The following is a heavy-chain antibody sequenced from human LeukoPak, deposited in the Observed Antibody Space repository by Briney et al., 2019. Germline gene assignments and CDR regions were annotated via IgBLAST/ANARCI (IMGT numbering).Heavy chain of an antibody. J-gene: IGHJ4*02. CDR2: ISAYNGNT. CDR3: ARGVGFYCSSTSCYEGLDY. Sequence: GASVKVSCKASGYTFTSYGISWVRQAPGQGLEWMGWISAYNGNTNYAQKLQGRATMTTDTSTSTAYMELRSLRSDDTAVYYCARGVGFYCSSTSCYEGLDYWGQGTLVTVSS. V-gene: IGHV1-18*01. D-gene: IGHD2-2*01. CDR1: GYTFTSYG.